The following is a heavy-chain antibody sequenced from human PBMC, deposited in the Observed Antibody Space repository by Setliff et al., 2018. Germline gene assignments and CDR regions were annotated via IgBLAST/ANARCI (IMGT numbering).Heavy chain of an antibody. V-gene: IGHV3-30*03. CDR3: ARGRNIAARHLDS. J-gene: IGHJ4*02. D-gene: IGHD6-6*01. CDR1: GFTFSTYA. Sequence: GGSLRLSCAASGFTFSTYAMHWVRQAPGKGLEWVGYIFYDGSEKYHADSVKGRFTISRDNSKNTLYLQMNSLRPEDTAVYYCARGRNIAARHLDSWGQGTLVTVSS. CDR2: IFYDGSEK.